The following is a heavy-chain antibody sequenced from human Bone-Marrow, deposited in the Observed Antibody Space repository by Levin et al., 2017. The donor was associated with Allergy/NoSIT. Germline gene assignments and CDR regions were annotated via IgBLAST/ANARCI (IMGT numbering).Heavy chain of an antibody. CDR2: IYHSGST. Sequence: PSETLSLTCAVSGYSISSGYYWGWIRQPPGKGLEWIGSIYHSGSTYYNPSLKSRVTISVDTSKNQFSLKLSSVTAADTAVYYCARSRRQLWLHWFDPWGQGTLVTVSS. D-gene: IGHD5-18*01. CDR1: GYSISSGYY. V-gene: IGHV4-38-2*01. J-gene: IGHJ5*02. CDR3: ARSRRQLWLHWFDP.